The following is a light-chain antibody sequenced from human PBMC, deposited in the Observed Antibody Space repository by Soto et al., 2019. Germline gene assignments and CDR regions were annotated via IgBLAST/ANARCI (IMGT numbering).Light chain of an antibody. CDR3: QYYGSSVT. V-gene: IGKV3-20*01. CDR1: QSINNDH. Sequence: EIVVTQSPATLSLSPGERATLSCRASQSINNDHLAWYQQKPGQAPRLLIYGTSNSDTGGIADRFSGSGSGTDFTLTISRLEPEDFAVYYCQYYGSSVTFGAGTKVEIK. CDR2: GTS. J-gene: IGKJ4*01.